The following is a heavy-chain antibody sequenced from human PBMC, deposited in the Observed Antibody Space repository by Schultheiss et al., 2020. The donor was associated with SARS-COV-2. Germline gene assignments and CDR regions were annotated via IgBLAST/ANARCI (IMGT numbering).Heavy chain of an antibody. Sequence: SETLSLTCAVYGGPFCNYAWTWIRQSPGKGLEWIGDINHRGSTNYNPSLRSRVTISVDTSKNQFSLKLNSVTAADTAVYYCTRGAPGYWGQGTLVTVSS. V-gene: IGHV4-34*01. CDR1: GGPFCNYA. J-gene: IGHJ1*01. CDR3: TRGAPGY. CDR2: INHRGST.